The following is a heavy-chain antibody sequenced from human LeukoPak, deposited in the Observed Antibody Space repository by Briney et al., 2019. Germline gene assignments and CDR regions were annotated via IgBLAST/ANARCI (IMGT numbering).Heavy chain of an antibody. CDR3: AKHTNTRITPFDY. CDR1: GFAFSSYA. CDR2: IDGGGGRT. J-gene: IGHJ4*02. V-gene: IGHV3-23*01. Sequence: GGSLRLSCTASGFAFSSYAMSWVRQAPGVGLEWVSAIDGGGGRTWHADSVRGRFTISRDNSKNTLFMQMNSLRAEDTAVYYCAKHTNTRITPFDYWGQGTLVTVSS. D-gene: IGHD5-24*01.